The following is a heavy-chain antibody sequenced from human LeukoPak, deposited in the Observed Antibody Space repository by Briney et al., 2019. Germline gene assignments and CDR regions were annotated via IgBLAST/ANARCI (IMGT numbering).Heavy chain of an antibody. CDR3: ARRGPYYDSRTYYFDS. J-gene: IGHJ4*02. Sequence: SETLSPTCTVSGGSIDSMSYYWGWIRQPPGMALEWIGSVYYSGSTYYDPSLRSRVTISVDTSKNQFSLRLTSVTAADTAVYYCARRGPYYDSRTYYFDSWGQGTLVTVSS. CDR2: VYYSGST. CDR1: GGSIDSMSYY. D-gene: IGHD3-22*01. V-gene: IGHV4-39*01.